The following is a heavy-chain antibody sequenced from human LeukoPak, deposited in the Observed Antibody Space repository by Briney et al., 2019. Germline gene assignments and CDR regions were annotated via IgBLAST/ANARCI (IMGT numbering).Heavy chain of an antibody. J-gene: IGHJ5*02. Sequence: ASVKVSCKASGYTFTGYYLHWVRQAPGQGLEYMGWINPNSGGTKYAENFQGRVTMTRDTSISTAFMELSRLRSDNTAVYYCARGGGYSFSFFDPWGQGTLFTVSS. V-gene: IGHV1-2*02. CDR1: GYTFTGYY. CDR3: ARGGGYSFSFFDP. CDR2: INPNSGGT. D-gene: IGHD2/OR15-2a*01.